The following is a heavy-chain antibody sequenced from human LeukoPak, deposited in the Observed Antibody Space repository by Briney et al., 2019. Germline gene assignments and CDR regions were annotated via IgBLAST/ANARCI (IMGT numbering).Heavy chain of an antibody. V-gene: IGHV3-23*01. CDR1: GFTFSSYA. Sequence: PGGSLRLSCAASGFTFSSYAMSWVRQAPGKGLEWVSAISGSGGSTYYADSVKGRFTISRDNSKNTLYLQMNSLRAEDTAVYYCAKDSNYDILTGSEPSYFDYWGQGTLVTVSS. CDR3: AKDSNYDILTGSEPSYFDY. J-gene: IGHJ4*02. CDR2: ISGSGGST. D-gene: IGHD3-9*01.